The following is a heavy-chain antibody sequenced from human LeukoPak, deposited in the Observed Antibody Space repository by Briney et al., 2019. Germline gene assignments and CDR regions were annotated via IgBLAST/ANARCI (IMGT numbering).Heavy chain of an antibody. CDR1: GYTFTRLA. CDR2: INTNTGSP. D-gene: IGHD3-22*01. Sequence: ASVKVSCKASGYTFTRLAMNWVRQAPGQGLEWMGWINTNTGSPTYAQGFTGRFVFSVDTSVSTAYLQISSLEPEDTAVYYCARDRPSKSYYYDSSGYTSDYWGQGTLVTVSS. CDR3: ARDRPSKSYYYDSSGYTSDY. J-gene: IGHJ4*02. V-gene: IGHV7-4-1*02.